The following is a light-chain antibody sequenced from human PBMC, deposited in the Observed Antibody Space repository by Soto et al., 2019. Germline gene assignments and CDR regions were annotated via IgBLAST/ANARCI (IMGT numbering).Light chain of an antibody. CDR2: GAS. Sequence: EIVLTQSPGTLSLSPGERATLSCRASQSVSSSYLAWYQQKPGQAPRLLIYGASSRATGIPDRFSGSGSGTDFTLTISRLEPEDFAVYYCQQYDSSQITSGQGTRLES. V-gene: IGKV3-20*01. CDR1: QSVSSSY. CDR3: QQYDSSQIT. J-gene: IGKJ5*01.